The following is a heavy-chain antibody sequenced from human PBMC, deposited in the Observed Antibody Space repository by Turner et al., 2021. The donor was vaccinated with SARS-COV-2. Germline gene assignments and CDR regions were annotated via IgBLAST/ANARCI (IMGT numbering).Heavy chain of an antibody. D-gene: IGHD3-22*01. CDR1: GGTFSSYA. V-gene: IGHV1-69*04. J-gene: IGHJ6*02. Sequence: QVQLVQSGAEVKKPGSSVKVSCKASGGTFSSYAISWVRQAPGQGLEWMGRFIPILGIATYAQNFQGRVTITADTSTSTAYMELSSLRSEDTAVYYCARMDSSGYYYASSYSYALDVWGQGTTVTVSS. CDR2: FIPILGIA. CDR3: ARMDSSGYYYASSYSYALDV.